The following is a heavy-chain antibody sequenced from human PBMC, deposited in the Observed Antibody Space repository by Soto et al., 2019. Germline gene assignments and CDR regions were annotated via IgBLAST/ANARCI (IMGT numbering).Heavy chain of an antibody. D-gene: IGHD5-18*01. Sequence: QVQLQESGPGLVKPSETLSLTCTVSGGSVSSGSYYWSWIRQPPGQGLEWIGYIYYSGSTNYNPSLKSRVTISVDTSKNQFSLELSSVTAADTAVYYCARDRRGYSYGLDYWGQGTLVTVSS. CDR1: GGSVSSGSYY. CDR3: ARDRRGYSYGLDY. J-gene: IGHJ4*02. V-gene: IGHV4-61*01. CDR2: IYYSGST.